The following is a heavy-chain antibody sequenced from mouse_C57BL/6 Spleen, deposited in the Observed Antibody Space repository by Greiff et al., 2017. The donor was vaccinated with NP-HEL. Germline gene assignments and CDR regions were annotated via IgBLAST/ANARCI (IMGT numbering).Heavy chain of an antibody. CDR3: ARSGVIGYDGFDY. CDR2: ISSGSSTI. CDR1: GFTFSDYG. J-gene: IGHJ2*01. D-gene: IGHD2-2*01. Sequence: EVKLVESGGGLVKPGGSLKLSCAASGFTFSDYGMHWVRQAPEKGLEWVAYISSGSSTIYYADTVKGRFTISRDNAKNTLFLQMTSLRSEDTAMYYCARSGVIGYDGFDYWGQGTTLTVSS. V-gene: IGHV5-17*01.